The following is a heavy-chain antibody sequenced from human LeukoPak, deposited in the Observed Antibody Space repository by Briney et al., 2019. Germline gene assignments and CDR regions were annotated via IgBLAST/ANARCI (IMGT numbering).Heavy chain of an antibody. CDR2: INPSGGST. D-gene: IGHD6-19*01. CDR1: GGTFSSYA. J-gene: IGHJ5*02. Sequence: ASVKVSCKASGGTFSSYAISWVRQAPGQGLEWMGIINPSGGSTRYAQKFQGRLTMTRDTSTSTVYMELSSLRSEDTAVYYCAKSVYTIIAVTEGATNWFDPWGEGTLVTVSS. V-gene: IGHV1-46*01. CDR3: AKSVYTIIAVTEGATNWFDP.